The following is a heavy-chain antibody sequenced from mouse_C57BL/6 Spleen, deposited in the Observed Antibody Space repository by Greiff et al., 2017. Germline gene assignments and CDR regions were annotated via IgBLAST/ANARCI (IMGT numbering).Heavy chain of an antibody. CDR2: NYPGDGDT. CDR1: GYAFSSYW. CDR3: ARGDPDYYAMDY. J-gene: IGHJ4*01. Sequence: VQLQQSGAELVKPGASVKISCKASGYAFSSYWMNWVKQRPGKGLEWIGQNYPGDGDTNYNGKFKGKATLTADKSSSTAYMQLSSLTSEDSAVYFCARGDPDYYAMDYWGQGTSVTVSS. D-gene: IGHD3-3*01. V-gene: IGHV1-80*01.